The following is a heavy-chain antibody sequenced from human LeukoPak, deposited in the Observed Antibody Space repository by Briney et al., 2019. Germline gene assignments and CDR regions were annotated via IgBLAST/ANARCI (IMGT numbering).Heavy chain of an antibody. V-gene: IGHV4-31*03. CDR1: GGPICSGGYY. Sequence: PSQTLSLTCTVSGGPICSGGYYWSWIRQHPGKGLEWIGYIYYSGSTYYNPSLKSRVTISVDTSKNQFSLKLTSVTAADTAVYYCARAKRDGYNLADYWGQGTLVIVSS. D-gene: IGHD5-24*01. CDR2: IYYSGST. CDR3: ARAKRDGYNLADY. J-gene: IGHJ4*02.